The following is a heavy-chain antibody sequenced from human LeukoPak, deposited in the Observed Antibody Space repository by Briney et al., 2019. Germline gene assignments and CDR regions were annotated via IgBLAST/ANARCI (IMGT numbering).Heavy chain of an antibody. CDR1: GGSISSDSYY. V-gene: IGHV4-61*02. CDR2: VYTNGST. Sequence: SETLSLTCTVSGGSISSDSYYWTWIRQPAGKGLEWIGRVYTNGSTNYNPSLKSRVTISIDTSKNHFSLKLSSVTAADTAVYYCARELGYSYGLGHAFDIWGQGTMVTVSS. CDR3: ARELGYSYGLGHAFDI. J-gene: IGHJ3*02. D-gene: IGHD5-18*01.